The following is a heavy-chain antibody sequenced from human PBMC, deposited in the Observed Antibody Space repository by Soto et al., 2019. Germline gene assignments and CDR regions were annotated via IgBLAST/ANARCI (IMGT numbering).Heavy chain of an antibody. J-gene: IGHJ4*02. D-gene: IGHD3-22*01. V-gene: IGHV3-30-3*01. CDR2: MSPNGNNQ. CDR3: ATGANFYYDTSRY. CDR1: GFTFSIYA. Sequence: PGGSLRLSCAAPGFTFSIYALHWVRQAPGKGLEWVAVMSPNGNNQYYADSVKGRFTISRDTSKSTLYLQMTSLRPDDTAVYYCATGANFYYDTSRYWGQGXLVTVYS.